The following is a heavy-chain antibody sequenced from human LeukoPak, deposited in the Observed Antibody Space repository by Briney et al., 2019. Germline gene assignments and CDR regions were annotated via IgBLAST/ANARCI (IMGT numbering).Heavy chain of an antibody. Sequence: ASVKVSCKASGYTYTGYYMHWVRQAPGQGLEWMGWINPNSGNTHYAQKFQDRVTMTRDTSISTAYMELNSLRSDDTAVYYCARAGDYLGFDPWGQGTLVTVSS. CDR2: INPNSGNT. V-gene: IGHV1-2*02. CDR3: ARAGDYLGFDP. CDR1: GYTYTGYY. D-gene: IGHD4-17*01. J-gene: IGHJ5*02.